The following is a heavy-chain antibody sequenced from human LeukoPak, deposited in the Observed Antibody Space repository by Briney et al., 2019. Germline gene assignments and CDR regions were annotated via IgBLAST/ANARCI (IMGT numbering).Heavy chain of an antibody. CDR1: GGSISSSSYY. D-gene: IGHD3-22*01. V-gene: IGHV4-39*07. J-gene: IGHJ4*02. CDR2: INHSGST. Sequence: SETLSLTCTVSGGSISSSSYYWSWIRQPPGKGLEWIGEINHSGSTNYNPSLKSRVTISVDTSKNQFSLKLSSVTAADTAVYYCACAHYYDSSGYYRYWGQGTLVTVSS. CDR3: ACAHYYDSSGYYRY.